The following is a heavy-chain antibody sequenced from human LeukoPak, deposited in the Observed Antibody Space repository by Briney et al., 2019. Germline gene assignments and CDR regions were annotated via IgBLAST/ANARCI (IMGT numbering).Heavy chain of an antibody. V-gene: IGHV3-64*01. J-gene: IGHJ4*02. D-gene: IGHD1-26*01. CDR1: GFTFSNYA. Sequence: PGGSLRLSCAASGFTFSNYAMHWVRQAPGKGLEYVSTVTVGGGTYYASSVKGRFTISRDNSKNTLYLQMGSLRADDMAAYYCASLIVGTTGFDYWGQGTLVTVSS. CDR2: VTVGGGT. CDR3: ASLIVGTTGFDY.